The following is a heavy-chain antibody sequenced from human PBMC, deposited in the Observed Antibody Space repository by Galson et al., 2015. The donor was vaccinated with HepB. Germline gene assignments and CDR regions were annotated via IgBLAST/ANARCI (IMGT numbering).Heavy chain of an antibody. D-gene: IGHD5-12*01. J-gene: IGHJ4*02. Sequence: SLRLSCAASGFSFSRYSMHWVRQAPGKGLEWVSYIRSSTGTVFYADSVQGRFSISRDSAKNSLYLQMNSLRAEDTAVYYCARDFVSYSGVFDYWGQGILVTVSS. CDR1: GFSFSRYS. V-gene: IGHV3-48*04. CDR2: IRSSTGTV. CDR3: ARDFVSYSGVFDY.